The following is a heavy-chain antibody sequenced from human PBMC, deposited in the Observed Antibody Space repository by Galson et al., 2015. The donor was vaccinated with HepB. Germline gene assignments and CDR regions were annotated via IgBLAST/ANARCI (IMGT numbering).Heavy chain of an antibody. Sequence: SETLSLTCPVSGASISSFYWSWIRQPPGKGLEWIGSIHDSGNTHYHPSLKNRVSMSIDTSKNKFSLRLNAVTAADTAVYYCARDRQHMAFDVWGQGELVIVSS. D-gene: IGHD2-21*01. J-gene: IGHJ3*01. V-gene: IGHV4-59*01. CDR2: IHDSGNT. CDR3: ARDRQHMAFDV. CDR1: GASISSFY.